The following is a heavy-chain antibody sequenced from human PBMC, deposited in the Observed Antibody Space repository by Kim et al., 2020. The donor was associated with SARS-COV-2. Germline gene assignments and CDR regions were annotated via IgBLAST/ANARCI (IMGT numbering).Heavy chain of an antibody. CDR1: GFTFSNYG. CDR2: IWYDGSNK. Sequence: GGSLRLSCAASGFTFSNYGMHWVRQAPGKGLEWVAVIWYDGSNKYYADSVKGRFTISRDNSKNTLYVQMNSLGAEDTAVYYCAKVRTPFVLVPAIFDYWG. D-gene: IGHD2-2*01. J-gene: IGHJ4*01. V-gene: IGHV3-33*06. CDR3: AKVRTPFVLVPAIFDY.